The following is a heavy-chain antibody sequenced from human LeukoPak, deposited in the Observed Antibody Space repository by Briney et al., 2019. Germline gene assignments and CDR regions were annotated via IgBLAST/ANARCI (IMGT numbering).Heavy chain of an antibody. CDR3: ATYDLWTTYYTFQY. J-gene: IGHJ4*02. CDR2: IRTNGSTT. CDR1: GLIFNNYA. V-gene: IGHV3-23*01. D-gene: IGHD3-3*01. Sequence: PGRTLRLSCAASGLIFNNYAQRWVRHAPGKGLEWGSSIRTNGSTTYYADSVRGRFTISRDNSQNTLSLQMDSLTAADTAVYSCATYDLWTTYYTFQYWGQGTLVSVSS.